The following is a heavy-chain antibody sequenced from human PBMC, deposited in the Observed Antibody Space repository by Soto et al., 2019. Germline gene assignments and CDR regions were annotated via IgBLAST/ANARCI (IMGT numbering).Heavy chain of an antibody. Sequence: SVKVSCKASGGTFSSYTISWVRQAPGQGLEWMGRIIPILGIANYAQKFQGRVTITADKSTSTAYMELSSLRSEDTAVYYCAKSPYYYDSSGYFYFDYWGQGTLVTVSS. V-gene: IGHV1-69*02. D-gene: IGHD3-22*01. J-gene: IGHJ4*02. CDR1: GGTFSSYT. CDR3: AKSPYYYDSSGYFYFDY. CDR2: IIPILGIA.